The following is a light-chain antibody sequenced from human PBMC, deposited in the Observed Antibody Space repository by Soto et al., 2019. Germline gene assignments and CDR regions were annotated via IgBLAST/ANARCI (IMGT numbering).Light chain of an antibody. J-gene: IGLJ2*01. Sequence: QSALTQPRSVSGSPGQSVTISCTGTSSDVGGYNYVSWYQQHPGKAPQLMVYDVNKRPSGVPDRFSGSKSGNTASLTISGLQDEDEADYHCCSYAGSYVAFGGGTQLTVL. CDR3: CSYAGSYVA. CDR2: DVN. V-gene: IGLV2-11*01. CDR1: SSDVGGYNY.